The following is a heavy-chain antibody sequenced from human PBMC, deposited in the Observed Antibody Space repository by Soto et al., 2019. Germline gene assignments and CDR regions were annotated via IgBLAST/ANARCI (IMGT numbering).Heavy chain of an antibody. Sequence: SATLSLTCTVSGGSVSSGSYYWSWIRQPPGKGLEWIGYIYYSGSTNYNPSLKSRVTISVDTSKNQFSLKLSSVTAADTAVYYCARDGYSSSSYFDYWGQGTLVTVSS. CDR1: GGSVSSGSYY. V-gene: IGHV4-61*01. D-gene: IGHD6-6*01. CDR3: ARDGYSSSSYFDY. J-gene: IGHJ4*02. CDR2: IYYSGST.